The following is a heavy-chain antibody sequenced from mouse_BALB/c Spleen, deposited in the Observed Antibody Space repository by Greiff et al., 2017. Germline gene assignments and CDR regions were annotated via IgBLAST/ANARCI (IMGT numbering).Heavy chain of an antibody. V-gene: IGHV1-7*01. CDR2: INPSTGYT. Sequence: QVHVKQSGAELAKPGASVKMSCKASGYTFTSYWMHWVKQRPGQGLEWIGYINPSTGYTEYNQKFKDKATLTADKSSSTAYMQLSSLTSEDSAVYYCASMVTTYWGQGTLVTVSA. CDR3: ASMVTTY. D-gene: IGHD2-1*01. J-gene: IGHJ3*01. CDR1: GYTFTSYW.